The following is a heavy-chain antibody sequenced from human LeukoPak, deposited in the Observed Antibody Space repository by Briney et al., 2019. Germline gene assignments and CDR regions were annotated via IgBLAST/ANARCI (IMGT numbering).Heavy chain of an antibody. V-gene: IGHV3-23*01. CDR3: AKDFFLAPRYTPDY. Sequence: GGSLRLSCEVSGFTFSRSWMSWVRQAPGKGLEWVSGISGSGGSTYYADSVKGRFTISRDNSKNTLYLQMESLRAEDTAVYYCAKDFFLAPRYTPDYWGQGTLVTVSS. J-gene: IGHJ4*02. CDR2: ISGSGGST. D-gene: IGHD2-2*02. CDR1: GFTFSRSW.